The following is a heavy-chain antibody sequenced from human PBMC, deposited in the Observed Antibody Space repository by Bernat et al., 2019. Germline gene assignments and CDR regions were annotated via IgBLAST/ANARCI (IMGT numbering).Heavy chain of an antibody. CDR3: ARVVSGYSYGFFYYYYYMDV. CDR1: GITFSSYE. V-gene: IGHV3-48*03. Sequence: EVQLVESGGGLVQPGGSLRLSCAASGITFSSYEMNWVRQAPGKGLEWVSYISSSGNTIYYADSVKGRFTISRDNSKNTLYLQMNSLRAEDTAVYYCARVVSGYSYGFFYYYYYMDVWGKGTTVTVSS. J-gene: IGHJ6*03. CDR2: ISSSGNTI. D-gene: IGHD5-18*01.